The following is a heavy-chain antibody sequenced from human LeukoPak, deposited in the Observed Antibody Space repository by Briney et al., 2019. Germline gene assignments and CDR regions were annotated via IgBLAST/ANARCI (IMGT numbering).Heavy chain of an antibody. CDR2: ISSSSSHT. CDR3: ARGAVGAYGTVDY. Sequence: GGSLRLSCAASGFTSSSYWMTWVRQAPGKGLEWVSSISSSSSHTYYVDSVKGRFTISRDNTMNTLFLQMNSLRAEDTAVYYCARGAVGAYGTVDYWGQGTLVTASS. CDR1: GFTSSSYW. V-gene: IGHV3-21*01. D-gene: IGHD1-26*01. J-gene: IGHJ4*02.